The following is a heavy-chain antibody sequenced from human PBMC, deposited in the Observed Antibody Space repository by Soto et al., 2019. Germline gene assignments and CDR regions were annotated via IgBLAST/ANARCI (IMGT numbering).Heavy chain of an antibody. CDR2: IIPIFGTA. D-gene: IGHD2-8*01. CDR1: GGTFSSYA. V-gene: IGHV1-69*13. J-gene: IGHJ5*02. CDR3: ARAKRRYCTNGVCGFDP. Sequence: SVKVSCKASGGTFSSYAISWVRQAPGQGLEWMGGIIPIFGTANYAQKFQGRVTITADESTSTAYMELSSLRSEDTAVYYCARAKRRYCTNGVCGFDPWGQGTLVTVSS.